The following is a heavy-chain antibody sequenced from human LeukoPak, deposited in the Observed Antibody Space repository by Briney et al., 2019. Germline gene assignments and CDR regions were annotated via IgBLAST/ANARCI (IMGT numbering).Heavy chain of an antibody. D-gene: IGHD3-22*01. CDR2: IKQDGSEK. CDR3: ARAPNYDSSGFPFDY. CDR1: GFTFSSYW. Sequence: PGGSLRLSCAASGFTFSSYWMSWVRQAPGKGLEWVANIKQDGSEKYYVDSVKGRFTISRDNAKNSLYLQMNSLRAEDTAVYYCARAPNYDSSGFPFDYWGQGTLVTVSS. J-gene: IGHJ4*02. V-gene: IGHV3-7*01.